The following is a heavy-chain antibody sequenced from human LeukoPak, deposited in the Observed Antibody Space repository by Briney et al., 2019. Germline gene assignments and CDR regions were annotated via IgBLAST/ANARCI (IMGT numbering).Heavy chain of an antibody. Sequence: GRSLRLSCAASGFTFSSHGIHWVRQAPGRGLEWVAVIWYDGTNKYYEDSVKGRFSISRDDSKNTVYLQMNSLRAEDTAVYYCARGRFGEDGMDVWGQGTTVTVSS. J-gene: IGHJ6*02. V-gene: IGHV3-33*01. CDR1: GFTFSSHG. CDR2: IWYDGTNK. D-gene: IGHD3-10*01. CDR3: ARGRFGEDGMDV.